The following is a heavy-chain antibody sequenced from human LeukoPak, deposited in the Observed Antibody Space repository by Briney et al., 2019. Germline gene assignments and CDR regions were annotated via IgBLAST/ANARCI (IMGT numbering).Heavy chain of an antibody. Sequence: SETLSLTCTVSGGSISVSNYYWGWIRQPPGRGVEWIGYFYYSGSAYYSPSLKSRVTVSVDTSKNQFSLKSNSVTAANTAVYYCARQTTKAAAKIDPWGQGTLVTASS. V-gene: IGHV4-39*01. CDR3: ARQTTKAAAKIDP. J-gene: IGHJ5*02. D-gene: IGHD6-25*01. CDR1: GGSISVSNYY. CDR2: FYYSGSA.